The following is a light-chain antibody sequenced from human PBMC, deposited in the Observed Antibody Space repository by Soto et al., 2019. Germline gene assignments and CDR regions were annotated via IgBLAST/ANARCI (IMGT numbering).Light chain of an antibody. Sequence: EIVLTQSPGILSLSPGERATLSCRASQSVSNDFLAWYQQKPGQAPRLLIYGASTRATDVPDRFSGSGSGTDFTLTISRLEPEDFAVYYCQQRSNGLTFGGGTKVDI. CDR1: QSVSNDF. CDR2: GAS. V-gene: IGKV3D-20*02. J-gene: IGKJ4*01. CDR3: QQRSNGLT.